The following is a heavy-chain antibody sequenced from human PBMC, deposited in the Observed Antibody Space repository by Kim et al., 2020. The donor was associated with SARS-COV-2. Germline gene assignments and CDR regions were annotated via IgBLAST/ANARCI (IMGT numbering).Heavy chain of an antibody. CDR2: IFWSGNT. V-gene: IGHV4-39*01. Sequence: SETLSLTCTVSGGTVTTSDYYWSWIRQPPGGGLEWIGNIFWSGNTFKNPSLESRVSLSIDRSKNQFSLTLTSVTAADTAFYYCARTYDYYDNAGGFEYWGRGAVVTVSS. CDR1: GGTVTTSDYY. CDR3: ARTYDYYDNAGGFEY. J-gene: IGHJ4*02. D-gene: IGHD3-22*01.